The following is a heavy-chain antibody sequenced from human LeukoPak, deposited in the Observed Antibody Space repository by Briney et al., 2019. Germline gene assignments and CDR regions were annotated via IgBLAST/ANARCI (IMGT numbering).Heavy chain of an antibody. CDR1: GFIFSNYA. J-gene: IGHJ4*02. D-gene: IGHD2-15*01. Sequence: GRSLRLSCAVSGFIFSNYAMRWVRQAPGMGLEWVAVISYDGINKYYADSVKGRFTISRDNSRNTLYLQMNSLRPDDSAVYYCASSSLHCNAGNCPFLADEYWGQGTLVTVSS. CDR2: ISYDGINK. V-gene: IGHV3-30*04. CDR3: ASSSLHCNAGNCPFLADEY.